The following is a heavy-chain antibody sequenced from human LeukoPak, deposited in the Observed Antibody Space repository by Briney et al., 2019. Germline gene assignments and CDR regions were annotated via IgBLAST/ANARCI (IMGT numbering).Heavy chain of an antibody. V-gene: IGHV1-69*04. CDR1: GGTFSTYYA. D-gene: IGHD3-10*01. CDR2: IIPIVGTA. Sequence: ASVNVSFKASGGTFSTYYAISWVRQAPGQGLEWMGRIIPIVGTANYAQKFQGRVTITADKSTATVYMELSNLRSGDTAVYYCARGITVVRGVIKGGMDVWGQGTTVTVSS. J-gene: IGHJ6*02. CDR3: ARGITVVRGVIKGGMDV.